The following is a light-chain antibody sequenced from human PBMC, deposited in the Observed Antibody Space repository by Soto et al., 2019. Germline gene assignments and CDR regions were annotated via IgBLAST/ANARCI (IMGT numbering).Light chain of an antibody. V-gene: IGKV3-20*01. J-gene: IGKJ4*01. CDR1: QSVTSSY. CDR2: GVS. Sequence: EIVLTQSPGTLSLSPGEGATLSCRASQSVTSSYFAWYQQKPGQAPRLLIYGVSSRATGIPDRFSGSESGTDFTLTISTLEPEDVAVYFCQQYGSSPLTFGGGTKVEIK. CDR3: QQYGSSPLT.